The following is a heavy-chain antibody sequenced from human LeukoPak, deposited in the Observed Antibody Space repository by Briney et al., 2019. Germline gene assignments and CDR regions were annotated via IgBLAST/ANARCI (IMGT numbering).Heavy chain of an antibody. Sequence: PGGSLRLSCAASGFTFSTYWMDWVRQAPGKGLEWVASIKEDGSDTNYVGPVRGRFTVSRDNTKNSLYLQMNSLRADDTAVYYCASDRAYSQFDYWGQGTLVTVSS. D-gene: IGHD2-15*01. CDR3: ASDRAYSQFDY. CDR2: IKEDGSDT. V-gene: IGHV3-7*01. J-gene: IGHJ4*02. CDR1: GFTFSTYW.